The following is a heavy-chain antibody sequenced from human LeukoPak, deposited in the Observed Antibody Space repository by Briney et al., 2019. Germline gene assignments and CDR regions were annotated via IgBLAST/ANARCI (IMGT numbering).Heavy chain of an antibody. Sequence: SETLSLTCTVSGGSISNDYWSWIRQPAGKGLEWIGRIYTSGSTNYNPSLKSRVTISVDTSKNQFSLKLSSVTAADTAVYYCVGTIFGVVTQYYMDVWGKGTTVTVSS. CDR3: VGTIFGVVTQYYMDV. CDR2: IYTSGST. CDR1: GGSISNDY. V-gene: IGHV4-4*07. J-gene: IGHJ6*03. D-gene: IGHD3-3*01.